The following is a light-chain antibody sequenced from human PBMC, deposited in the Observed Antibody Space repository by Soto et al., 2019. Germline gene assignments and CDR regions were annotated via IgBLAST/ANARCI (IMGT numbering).Light chain of an antibody. V-gene: IGKV3-20*01. CDR3: QQYAGSPRT. CDR1: QNLGTLY. CDR2: SAS. J-gene: IGKJ1*01. Sequence: EIVLTQSPGTLYLSPGERGTLSCRASQNLGTLYLAWFQQKSGQAPRLLIYSASRRATGIPDRFTGSGSGTDFTLTINRVEPEDFAVYFCQQYAGSPRTFGQGTKVEIK.